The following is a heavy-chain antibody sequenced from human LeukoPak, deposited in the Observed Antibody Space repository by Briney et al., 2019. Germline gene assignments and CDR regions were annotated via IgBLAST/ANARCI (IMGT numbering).Heavy chain of an antibody. D-gene: IGHD1-14*01. CDR1: GYTLTGYY. J-gene: IGHJ6*02. CDR2: INPNSGGT. V-gene: IGHV1-2*04. CDR3: ATLTGGLYYGMDV. Sequence: ASVKVSCKASGYTLTGYYMHWVRQAPGQGLEWMGWINPNSGGTNYAQKFQGWVTMTRDTSISTAYMELSRLRSDDTAVYYCATLTGGLYYGMDVWGQGTTVTVSS.